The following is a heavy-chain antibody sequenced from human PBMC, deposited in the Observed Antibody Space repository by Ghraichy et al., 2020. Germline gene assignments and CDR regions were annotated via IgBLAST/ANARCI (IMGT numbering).Heavy chain of an antibody. J-gene: IGHJ4*02. Sequence: GGSLRLSCAASGFTFSSYSMNWVRQAPGKGLEWVSSISSSSSYIYYADSVKGRFTISRDNAKNSLYLQMNSLRAEDTAVYYCASGWVSLPYYDFWSGSNYWGQGTLVTVSS. CDR3: ASGWVSLPYYDFWSGSNY. CDR1: GFTFSSYS. V-gene: IGHV3-21*01. CDR2: ISSSSSYI. D-gene: IGHD3-3*01.